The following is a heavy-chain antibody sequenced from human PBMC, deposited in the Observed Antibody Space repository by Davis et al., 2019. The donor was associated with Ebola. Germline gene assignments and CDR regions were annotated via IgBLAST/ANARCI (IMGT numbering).Heavy chain of an antibody. J-gene: IGHJ5*02. CDR3: ARHLGYYYDSSAENWFDP. V-gene: IGHV5-51*01. D-gene: IGHD3-22*01. Sequence: GESLKISCKTSGYNFTTYWIGWVRQMPGKGLEWMGIIYPGDSDTKYRPSFQGQVTISVDKSTSTAYLQLSSLKASDTAMYYCARHLGYYYDSSAENWFDPWGQGTLVTVSS. CDR2: IYPGDSDT. CDR1: GYNFTTYW.